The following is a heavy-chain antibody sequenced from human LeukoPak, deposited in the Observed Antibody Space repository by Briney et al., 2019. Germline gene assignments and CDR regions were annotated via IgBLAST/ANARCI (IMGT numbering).Heavy chain of an antibody. CDR1: GYIFTGYY. CDR3: ARSRREDDILTGFYNPYYNYAMDV. J-gene: IGHJ6*02. CDR2: INPNIGGT. V-gene: IGHV1-2*02. Sequence: ASVKVSCKASGYIFTGYYMHWVRQAPGQGLEWMGWINPNIGGTNYAQKSQGRVIMTRDTSISTAYMELSRLRSDDTAVYYCARSRREDDILTGFYNPYYNYAMDVWGQGTTVTVSS. D-gene: IGHD3-9*01.